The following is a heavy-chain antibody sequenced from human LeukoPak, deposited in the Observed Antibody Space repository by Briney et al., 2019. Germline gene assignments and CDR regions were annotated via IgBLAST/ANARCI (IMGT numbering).Heavy chain of an antibody. CDR3: ARPSTRGYSYEYLDY. Sequence: GASVKVSCKASGYTFTSYYMHWVRQAPGQGLEWMGIINPSGGSTSYAQKFQGRVTMTRDTSTSTVYMELSSLRSEDTAVYYCARPSTRGYSYEYLDYWGQGTLVTVSS. V-gene: IGHV1-46*01. CDR1: GYTFTSYY. D-gene: IGHD5-18*01. CDR2: INPSGGST. J-gene: IGHJ4*02.